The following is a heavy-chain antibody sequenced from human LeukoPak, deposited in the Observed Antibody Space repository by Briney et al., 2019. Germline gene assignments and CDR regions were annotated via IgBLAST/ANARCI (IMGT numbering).Heavy chain of an antibody. CDR2: IRSTGSII. J-gene: IGHJ3*02. CDR1: GFTFSSYE. D-gene: IGHD4-23*01. V-gene: IGHV3-48*03. CDR3: ARVNDYGGNDDAFDI. Sequence: GGTLRLSCVASGFTFSSYELNWVRQAPGKGLEWVSYIRSTGSIIFYADSVKGRFTISRDNAKNSLYLQMNSLRAEDTALYYCARVNDYGGNDDAFDIWGQGTMVTVSS.